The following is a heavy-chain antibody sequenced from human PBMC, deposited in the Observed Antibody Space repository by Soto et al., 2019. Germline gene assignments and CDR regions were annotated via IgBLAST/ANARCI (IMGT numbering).Heavy chain of an antibody. V-gene: IGHV4-39*01. J-gene: IGHJ4*02. Sequence: QLQLQESGPGLVKPSETLSLICTVSGGSISNNIYLWGWIRQPPGKGLEWIATMYYSGSASYNPSLRSRVTIYVDTSNNQFSLNLTSVKPADTARDHCASRIPTWSPYWVQGALVSVSS. CDR2: MYYSGSA. CDR3: ASRIPTWSPY. CDR1: GGSISNNIYL. D-gene: IGHD2-21*01.